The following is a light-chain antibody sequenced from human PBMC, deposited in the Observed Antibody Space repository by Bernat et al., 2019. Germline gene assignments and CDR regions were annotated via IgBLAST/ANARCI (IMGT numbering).Light chain of an antibody. CDR1: SSDVGAYDY. CDR3: SSYTNSITVI. Sequence: QSALTQPVSVSGSPGQSITISCTGTSSDVGAYDYVSWYQHHPGKAPKLLIWSSGVSDRFSGSKSGNTASLTISGLQAEDESDYYCSSYTNSITVIFGGGTKLTVL. J-gene: IGLJ2*01. V-gene: IGLV2-14*01.